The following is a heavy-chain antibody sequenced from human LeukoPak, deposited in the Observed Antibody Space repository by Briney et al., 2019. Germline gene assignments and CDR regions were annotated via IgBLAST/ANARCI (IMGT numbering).Heavy chain of an antibody. CDR1: GFTFSNYW. D-gene: IGHD3-9*01. Sequence: GGSLRLSCEGSGFTFSNYWMSWVRQAPGKGLEWVAVISYEGSNKYYADSVKGRFTISRDNSKNTLYLQMNSLRAEDTAVYYCARGSPGAYYDILTGYYKGDAFDIWGQGTMVTVSS. V-gene: IGHV3-30-3*01. CDR2: ISYEGSNK. CDR3: ARGSPGAYYDILTGYYKGDAFDI. J-gene: IGHJ3*02.